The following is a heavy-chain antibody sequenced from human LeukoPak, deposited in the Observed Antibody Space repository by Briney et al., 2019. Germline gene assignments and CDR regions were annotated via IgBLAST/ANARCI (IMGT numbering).Heavy chain of an antibody. V-gene: IGHV4-4*07. Sequence: SETLSLTCTVSGGSISSYYWSWIRQPAGKGLEWIGRIYSTGSTNYNPSLKSRVTMSVDTSKNQFSLRLRSVTAADSAVYYCARQIASAGTAGFDFWGRGALVTVSS. CDR3: ARQIASAGTAGFDF. J-gene: IGHJ4*02. CDR1: GGSISSYY. CDR2: IYSTGST. D-gene: IGHD6-13*01.